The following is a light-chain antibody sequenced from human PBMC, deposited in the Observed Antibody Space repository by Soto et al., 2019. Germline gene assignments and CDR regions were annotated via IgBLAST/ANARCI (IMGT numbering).Light chain of an antibody. J-gene: IGLJ1*01. CDR3: SSHTTSSALQV. CDR2: GVS. CDR1: ISDFVIYNY. V-gene: IGLV2-14*01. Sequence: QSALTQPASVSGSPGQSITISCTGTISDFVIYNYVSWYQQHPGKAPKLMLYGVSNRPSGVFNRFSGSKSGNTASLTISGLPAEDEADYYCSSHTTSSALQVFGTGTKLTVL.